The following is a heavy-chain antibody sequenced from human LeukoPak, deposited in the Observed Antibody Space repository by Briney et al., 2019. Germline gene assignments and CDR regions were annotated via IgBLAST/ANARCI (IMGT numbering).Heavy chain of an antibody. CDR1: GGSISSSSYY. CDR3: ATTTGPAYYFDY. D-gene: IGHD4-17*01. Sequence: PSETLSLTRTVSGGSISSSSYYWGWIRQPPGKGLEWIGSSYYSGSTYYNPSLKSRVTISVDTSKNQFSLKLSSVTAADTAVYYCATTTGPAYYFDYWAREPWSPSPQ. CDR2: SYYSGST. J-gene: IGHJ4*02. V-gene: IGHV4-39*01.